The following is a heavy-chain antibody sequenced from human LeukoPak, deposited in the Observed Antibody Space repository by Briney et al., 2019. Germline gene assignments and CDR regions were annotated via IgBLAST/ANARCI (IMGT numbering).Heavy chain of an antibody. CDR3: ARGDIVVVIKYFDY. J-gene: IGHJ4*02. Sequence: PGRSLRLSCAASGFTFSSYAMHWVRQAPGKGLEWVAVISYDGSNKYYADSVKGRFTISRDNSKNTLYLQMNSLRAEDTAVYYCARGDIVVVIKYFDYWGQGTLVTVSS. CDR2: ISYDGSNK. CDR1: GFTFSSYA. D-gene: IGHD3-22*01. V-gene: IGHV3-30-3*01.